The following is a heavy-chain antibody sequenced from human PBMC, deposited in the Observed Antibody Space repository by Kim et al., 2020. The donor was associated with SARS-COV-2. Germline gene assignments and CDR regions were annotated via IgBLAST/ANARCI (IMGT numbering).Heavy chain of an antibody. V-gene: IGHV3-30*18. J-gene: IGHJ6*02. Sequence: GGSLRLSCAASGLTFSSYGMHWVRQAPGKGLEWVSVISYDGSNKYYADSVKGRFTISRDNSKNTLYLQMNSLRAEDTAVYYCAKDGRGYSGYDLHYYYYYGMDVWGQGTTVTASS. CDR3: AKDGRGYSGYDLHYYYYYGMDV. CDR1: GLTFSSYG. CDR2: ISYDGSNK. D-gene: IGHD5-12*01.